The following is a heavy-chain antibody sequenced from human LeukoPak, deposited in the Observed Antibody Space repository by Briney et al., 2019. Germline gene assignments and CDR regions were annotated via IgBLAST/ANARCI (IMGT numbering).Heavy chain of an antibody. V-gene: IGHV3-49*04. CDR2: IRSKAYGGTT. CDR3: TRETTPYY. D-gene: IGHD4-17*01. Sequence: PGLSLRLSCTASGFTFGDYALTWVRQAPGKGPEWVGFIRSKAYGGTTEYAASVKGRFTISRDDSKSIAYLQMNSLKTEDTAVYYCTRETTPYYWGQGTLVTVSS. CDR1: GFTFGDYA. J-gene: IGHJ4*02.